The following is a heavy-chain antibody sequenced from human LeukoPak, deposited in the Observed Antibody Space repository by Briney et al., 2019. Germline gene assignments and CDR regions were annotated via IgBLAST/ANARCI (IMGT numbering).Heavy chain of an antibody. Sequence: GRSLRPSCAASGFTFSNFGMHWVRQAPGKGLEWVALIRYDGSNKYYADSVKGRFTISRDNSKNTLYLQMNSLRPEDTAVYSCAKTTIVGATVDAFDIWGQGTMVTVSP. J-gene: IGHJ3*02. CDR3: AKTTIVGATVDAFDI. CDR1: GFTFSNFG. V-gene: IGHV3-30*02. CDR2: IRYDGSNK. D-gene: IGHD1-26*01.